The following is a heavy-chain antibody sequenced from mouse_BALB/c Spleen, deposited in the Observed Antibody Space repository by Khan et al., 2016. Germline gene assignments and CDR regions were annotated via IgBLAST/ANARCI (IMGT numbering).Heavy chain of an antibody. CDR3: ASSTQSFYAMDY. V-gene: IGHV1S135*01. CDR2: IDPFNGGT. CDR1: GYSFTSYY. J-gene: IGHJ4*01. D-gene: IGHD1-1*01. Sequence: VQLQQSGPELMKPGASVKISCKASGYSFTSYYMHWVKQSHGKSLEWIGYIDPFNGGTSYNQKFKGKATLTVDKSSSTAYMHLCSLTSEDSAVYYCASSTQSFYAMDYWGQGTSVTVSS.